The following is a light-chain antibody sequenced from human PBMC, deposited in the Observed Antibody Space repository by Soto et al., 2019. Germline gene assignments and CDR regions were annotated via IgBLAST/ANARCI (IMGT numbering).Light chain of an antibody. CDR2: ATS. V-gene: IGKV1-6*01. J-gene: IGKJ1*01. CDR3: LQDYNYPRT. Sequence: ALQMTQSPSSLSASVGDRVTITCRASQDIRTELGWYQQKPGKAPKLLIDATSTLQSGVPSRFSGSGSGTDFTLTISSLQPEDFATYYCLQDYNYPRTFGQGTKVEIK. CDR1: QDIRTE.